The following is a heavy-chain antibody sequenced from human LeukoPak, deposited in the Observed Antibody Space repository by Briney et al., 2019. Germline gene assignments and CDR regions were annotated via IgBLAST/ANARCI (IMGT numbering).Heavy chain of an antibody. Sequence: PGRSLRLSCAASGFTFSSYGMHWVRQAPGEGLEWVAVISYDGSNKYYADSVKGRFTISRDNSKNTLYLQMNSLRAEDTAVYYCAKDADSLGLFDYWGQGTLVTVSS. J-gene: IGHJ4*02. CDR3: AKDADSLGLFDY. CDR1: GFTFSSYG. CDR2: ISYDGSNK. D-gene: IGHD2-15*01. V-gene: IGHV3-30*18.